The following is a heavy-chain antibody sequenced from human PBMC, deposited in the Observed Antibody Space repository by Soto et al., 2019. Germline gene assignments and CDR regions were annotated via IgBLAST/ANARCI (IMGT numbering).Heavy chain of an antibody. Sequence: QVHLVQSGTEVKEPGASVKVSCKASASTFTGYTINWVRQAPGQGLEWMGWISTFNGNTKYAGNFEGRVTMTTDTATTTGYMELTSLTFDDTAVYFCARGTVTSGRWFGPWGQGTLVSVSS. J-gene: IGHJ5*02. D-gene: IGHD4-17*01. CDR3: ARGTVTSGRWFGP. V-gene: IGHV1-18*04. CDR1: ASTFTGYT. CDR2: ISTFNGNT.